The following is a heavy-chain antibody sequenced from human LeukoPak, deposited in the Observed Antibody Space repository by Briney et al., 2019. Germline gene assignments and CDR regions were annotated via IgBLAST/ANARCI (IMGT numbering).Heavy chain of an antibody. Sequence: LGGGLMLSCAAYGFNFDDYGMGRVRQAPGWGLGWVSGFNWYGGSRGDEESVKGRFTISRDNAKNSLYVQMKSLRAEDTALYYCARPYSGSHGDAFDIWSQGTMVTVSS. V-gene: IGHV3-20*04. D-gene: IGHD1-26*01. CDR3: ARPYSGSHGDAFDI. CDR1: GFNFDDYG. CDR2: FNWYGGSR. J-gene: IGHJ3*02.